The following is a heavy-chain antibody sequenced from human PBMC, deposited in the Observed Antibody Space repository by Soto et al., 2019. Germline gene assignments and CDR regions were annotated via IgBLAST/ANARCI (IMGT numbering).Heavy chain of an antibody. Sequence: QVQLVESGGGVVQPGRSLRLSCAASGFTFSSYGMHWVRQAPGKGLEWVAVIWYDGSNKYYADAVKGRFTISRDNSKNTLYLQMNRLRAEETAVDYCARGAPKYSGSYYAQDYWGQGTLVTVSS. CDR2: IWYDGSNK. J-gene: IGHJ4*02. D-gene: IGHD1-26*01. CDR3: ARGAPKYSGSYYAQDY. V-gene: IGHV3-33*01. CDR1: GFTFSSYG.